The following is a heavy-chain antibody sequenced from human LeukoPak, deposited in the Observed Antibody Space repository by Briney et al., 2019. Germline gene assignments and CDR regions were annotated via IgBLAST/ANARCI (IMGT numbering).Heavy chain of an antibody. CDR1: GYTFTSYG. CDR2: ISVYNGHT. J-gene: IGHJ4*02. V-gene: IGHV1-18*01. CDR3: AKGLSLFDY. Sequence: ASVKVSCKASGYTFTSYGISWVRQAPGQGLEWMGWISVYNGHTNYAQKLQGRVTMTTDTSTSTAYMELRSLRYDDTALYYCAKGLSLFDYWGQGTRVIVSS.